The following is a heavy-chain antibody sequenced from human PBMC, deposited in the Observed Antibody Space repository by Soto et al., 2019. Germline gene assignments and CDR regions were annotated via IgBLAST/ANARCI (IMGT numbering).Heavy chain of an antibody. CDR1: GFTFSSYA. D-gene: IGHD4-17*01. Sequence: GGSLRLSCAASGFTFSSYAMHWVRQAPGKGLEWVAVISYDGSNKYYADSVKGRFTISRDNSKNTLYLQMNSLRAEDPAVYYCARDSSNTVTDAFDIWGQGTMVTVSS. J-gene: IGHJ3*02. V-gene: IGHV3-30-3*01. CDR3: ARDSSNTVTDAFDI. CDR2: ISYDGSNK.